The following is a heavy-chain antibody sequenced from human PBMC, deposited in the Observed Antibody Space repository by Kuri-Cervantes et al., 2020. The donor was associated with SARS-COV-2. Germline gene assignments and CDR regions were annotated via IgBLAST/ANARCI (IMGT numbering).Heavy chain of an antibody. J-gene: IGHJ4*02. CDR3: AMVRGVINATDY. D-gene: IGHD3-10*01. Sequence: SVNVSCKASGGTFSSYAISWVRQAPGQGLEWMGGIIPIFGTANYAQKFQGRVTITADKSTSTAYMELSGLRSEDTAVYYCAMVRGVINATDYWGQGTLVTVSS. CDR1: GGTFSSYA. V-gene: IGHV1-69*06. CDR2: IIPIFGTA.